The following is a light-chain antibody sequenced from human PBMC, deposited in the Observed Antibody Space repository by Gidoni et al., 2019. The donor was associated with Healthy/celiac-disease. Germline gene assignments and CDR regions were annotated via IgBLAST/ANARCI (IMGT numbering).Light chain of an antibody. CDR1: QSVSSN. V-gene: IGKV3-15*01. J-gene: IGKJ2*01. CDR3: QQYNNWPPMYT. Sequence: EIVITQSPATLSVSPGERATLSCRASQSVSSNLPWYQQKPGQAPRLLIYGASTRATGIPARFSGSGSGTEFTLTISSLQSEDFTVYYCQQYNNWPPMYTFGQGTKLEIK. CDR2: GAS.